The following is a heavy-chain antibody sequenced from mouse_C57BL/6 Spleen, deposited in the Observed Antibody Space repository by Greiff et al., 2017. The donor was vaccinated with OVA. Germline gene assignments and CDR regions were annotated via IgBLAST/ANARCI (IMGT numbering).Heavy chain of an antibody. CDR1: GYTFTSYW. J-gene: IGHJ2*01. V-gene: IGHV1-64*01. CDR2: IHPNSGST. Sequence: QVQLKQPGAELVKPGASVKLSCKASGYTFTSYWMHWVKQRPGQGLEWIGMIHPNSGSTNYNEKFKSKATLTVDKSSSTAYMQLSSLTSEDSAVYYCARQGIYYDYDYWGQGTTLTVSS. CDR3: ARQGIYYDYDY. D-gene: IGHD2-4*01.